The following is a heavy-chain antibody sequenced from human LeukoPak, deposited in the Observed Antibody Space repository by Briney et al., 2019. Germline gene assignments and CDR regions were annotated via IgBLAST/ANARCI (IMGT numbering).Heavy chain of an antibody. V-gene: IGHV4-59*08. CDR1: GGSISSYY. CDR2: IYYSGST. D-gene: IGHD3-10*01. CDR3: ARHGPADSRSYPLDY. J-gene: IGHJ4*02. Sequence: SETLSLTCTVSGGSISSYYWSWIRQPPGKGLEWIGYIYYSGSTNYNPSLKSRLTISVDTSENQISLKLSSVTAADTAVYYCARHGPADSRSYPLDYWGQGTLVTVSS.